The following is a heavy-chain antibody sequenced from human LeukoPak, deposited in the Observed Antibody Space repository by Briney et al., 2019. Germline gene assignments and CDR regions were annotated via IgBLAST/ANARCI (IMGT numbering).Heavy chain of an antibody. Sequence: ASVKISCKASGYTFTSYDINWVRHATGQGLEWMGWMNPNSGNTGYAQKFKGRVTMPRNTSISTAYMELSSLRSEDTAVYYCARAVVVVPAATLYYYHYMDVWGKGTTVTVSS. CDR1: GYTFTSYD. V-gene: IGHV1-8*01. D-gene: IGHD2-2*01. J-gene: IGHJ6*03. CDR3: ARAVVVVPAATLYYYHYMDV. CDR2: MNPNSGNT.